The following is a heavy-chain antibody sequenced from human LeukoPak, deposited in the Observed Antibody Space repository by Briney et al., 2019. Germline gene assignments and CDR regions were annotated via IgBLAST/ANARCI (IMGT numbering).Heavy chain of an antibody. CDR1: GGSISSGGYY. V-gene: IGHV4-31*03. CDR2: IYYSGST. CDR3: ARVRLVTALGPHDAFDI. J-gene: IGHJ3*02. D-gene: IGHD2-21*02. Sequence: SETLSLTCTVSGGSISSGGYYWSWIRQHPGKGLEWIGYIYYSGSTYYNPSLKSRVTISVDTSKNQFSLKLSSVTAADTAVYYCARVRLVTALGPHDAFDIWGQGTMVTVSS.